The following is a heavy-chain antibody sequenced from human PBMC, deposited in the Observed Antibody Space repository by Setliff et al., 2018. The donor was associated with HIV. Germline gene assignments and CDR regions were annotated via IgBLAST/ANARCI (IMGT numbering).Heavy chain of an antibody. CDR2: IWPDDSDT. Sequence: GESLKISCKASGYTFTNYWVGWVRQMPGNGLEWVGLIWPDDSDTIYSPSFQGQVTLSADKSITTVYLQWSSLEAPDTAVYYCARLSKYYDFWTPNYWGQGTQVTVSS. V-gene: IGHV5-51*01. J-gene: IGHJ4*02. CDR3: ARLSKYYDFWTPNY. CDR1: GYTFTNYW. D-gene: IGHD3-3*01.